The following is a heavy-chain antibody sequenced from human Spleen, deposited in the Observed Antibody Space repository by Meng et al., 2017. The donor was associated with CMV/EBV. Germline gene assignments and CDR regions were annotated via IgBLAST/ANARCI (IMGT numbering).Heavy chain of an antibody. V-gene: IGHV1-46*01. Sequence: ASVKVSCKASGYTFTSYYMHWVRQAPGQGLEWMGIINPSGGSTSYAQKFQGRVTMTRDTSTSTVYMELSSLRSEDTAVYYCASGINSTAAAGTGYGMDVWGQGTTVTVSS. D-gene: IGHD6-13*01. CDR1: GYTFTSYY. CDR2: INPSGGST. CDR3: ASGINSTAAAGTGYGMDV. J-gene: IGHJ6*02.